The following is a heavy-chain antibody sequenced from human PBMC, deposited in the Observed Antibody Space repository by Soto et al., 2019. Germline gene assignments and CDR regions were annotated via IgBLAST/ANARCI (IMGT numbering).Heavy chain of an antibody. D-gene: IGHD6-13*01. V-gene: IGHV3-23*01. CDR3: AKTLLSTSWYGLHDY. Sequence: GGSLRLSCAASEFTFSSYAMSWVRQAPGKGLEWVSTISGSGGRTYYADSAKGRFTISRDNSRNTLHLQMKSLRVEDTALYYCAKTLLSTSWYGLHDYVSQGTLVTVSS. CDR2: ISGSGGRT. CDR1: EFTFSSYA. J-gene: IGHJ4*02.